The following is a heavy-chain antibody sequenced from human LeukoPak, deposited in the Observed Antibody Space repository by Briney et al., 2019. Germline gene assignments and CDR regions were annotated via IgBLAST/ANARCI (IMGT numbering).Heavy chain of an antibody. V-gene: IGHV3-7*01. D-gene: IGHD3-22*01. Sequence: PGGSLRLSCAASGFTFSSFWMTWVRQAPGKGLEWVASMKEDGSFIYYVDSVKGRFTISRDNAKNSLYLQMSSLRTEDTAVYYCARDFLDSSGYYYEDYYYYYGMDVWGQGTTVTVSS. CDR1: GFTFSSFW. CDR3: ARDFLDSSGYYYEDYYYYYGMDV. CDR2: MKEDGSFI. J-gene: IGHJ6*02.